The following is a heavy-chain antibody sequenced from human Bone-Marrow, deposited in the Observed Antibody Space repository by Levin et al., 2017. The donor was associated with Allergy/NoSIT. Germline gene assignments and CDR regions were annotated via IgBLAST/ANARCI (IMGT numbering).Heavy chain of an antibody. D-gene: IGHD3-10*01. J-gene: IGHJ3*01. CDR1: GGSISSSDYY. Sequence: SQTLSLTCTVSGGSISSSDYYWGWIRQPPGKGLEWIGTIYYSGITYYNPSLKSRVIISVDTSKSQFSLKLSSVTAADTALYYCVKGGDGSTNYDGFDVWGQGAVVAVSS. CDR2: IYYSGIT. CDR3: VKGGDGSTNYDGFDV. V-gene: IGHV4-39*07.